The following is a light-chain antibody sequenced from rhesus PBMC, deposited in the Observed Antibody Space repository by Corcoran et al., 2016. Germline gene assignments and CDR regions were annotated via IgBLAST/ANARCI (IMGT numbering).Light chain of an antibody. CDR1: QGISHW. Sequence: DIQMTQSPSSLSASVGDRVTITCRASQGISHWLAWYQQKPGKAPKLLIYRASNLETGVPSRFSGSGHGPDFTPTISSWQPEDIATYYCQQHDNSPYSFGQGTKVEIK. V-gene: IGKV1-69*01. CDR3: QQHDNSPYS. CDR2: RAS. J-gene: IGKJ2*01.